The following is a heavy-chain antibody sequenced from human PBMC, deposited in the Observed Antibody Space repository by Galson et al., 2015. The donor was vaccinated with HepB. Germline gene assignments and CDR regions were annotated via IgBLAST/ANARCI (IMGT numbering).Heavy chain of an antibody. Sequence: SLRLSCAASGFTFSSYGMHWVRQAPGKGLEWVAVIWYDGSNKYYADSVKGRFTISRDNSKNTLYLQMNSLRAEDTAVYYCARDTYGDYEYYYYYYMDVWGKGTTVTVSS. CDR1: GFTFSSYG. V-gene: IGHV3-33*01. CDR2: IWYDGSNK. CDR3: ARDTYGDYEYYYYYYMDV. J-gene: IGHJ6*03. D-gene: IGHD4-17*01.